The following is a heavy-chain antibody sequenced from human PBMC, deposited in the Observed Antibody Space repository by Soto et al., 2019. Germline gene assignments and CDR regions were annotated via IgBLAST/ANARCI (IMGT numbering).Heavy chain of an antibody. D-gene: IGHD5-12*01. CDR2: IYSGGST. Sequence: QAGGSLRLSCAASGFTVSSNYMSWVRQAPGKGLEWVSVIYSGGSTYYADSVKGRFTISRDNSKNTLYLHRNSLRAEDTAVYYCARHRPGEWLRDFDYWGQGTLVTVSS. CDR1: GFTVSSNY. V-gene: IGHV3-53*01. CDR3: ARHRPGEWLRDFDY. J-gene: IGHJ4*02.